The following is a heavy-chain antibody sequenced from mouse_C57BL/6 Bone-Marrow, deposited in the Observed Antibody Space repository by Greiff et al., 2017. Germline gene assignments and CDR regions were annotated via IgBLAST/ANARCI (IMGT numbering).Heavy chain of an antibody. V-gene: IGHV3-6*01. CDR2: ISYDGSN. CDR3: ARGAY. Sequence: ESGPGLVQPSQSLSLTCSVTGYSITSGYYWNWIRQFPGNKLEWMGSISYDGSNTYNPSLKNRISITRDTSKNQFFLKLNSVTTEDTATYYCARGAYWGQGTLVTVSA. J-gene: IGHJ3*01. CDR1: GYSITSGYY.